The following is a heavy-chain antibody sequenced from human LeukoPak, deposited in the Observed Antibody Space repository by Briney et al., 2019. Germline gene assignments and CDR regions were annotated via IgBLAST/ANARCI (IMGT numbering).Heavy chain of an antibody. CDR1: GGSISSRGYS. V-gene: IGHV4-30-2*03. J-gene: IGHJ4*02. Sequence: PSETLSLTCAVSGGSISSRGYSWSWIRQSPGKGLEWIGSIYYSGSTYYNPSLKSRVTISVDTSKNQFSLKLSSVTAADTAVYYCARTVPATATGFDYWGQGTLVTVSS. D-gene: IGHD2-2*01. CDR2: IYYSGST. CDR3: ARTVPATATGFDY.